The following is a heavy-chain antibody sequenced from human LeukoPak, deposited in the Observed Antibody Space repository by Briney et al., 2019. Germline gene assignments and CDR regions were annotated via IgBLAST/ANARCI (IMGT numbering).Heavy chain of an antibody. CDR2: IYTSGST. CDR1: GGSISSNY. CDR3: ARDDLASAITR. V-gene: IGHV4-4*07. J-gene: IGHJ4*02. D-gene: IGHD1-1*01. Sequence: SETLPLTCTVSGGSISSNYWSWIRQPAGKGLEWIGRIYTSGSTNYNPSLKSRVTISVDTSKNQFSLKLSSVTAADTAVYYCARDDLASAITRWGQGTLVTVSS.